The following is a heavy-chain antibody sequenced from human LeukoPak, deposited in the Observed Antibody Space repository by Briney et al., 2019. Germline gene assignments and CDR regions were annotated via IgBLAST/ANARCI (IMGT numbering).Heavy chain of an antibody. CDR3: ASFEIQLWPRVGYMDV. D-gene: IGHD5-18*01. CDR1: GYTFTGYY. V-gene: IGHV1-46*01. CDR2: INPSGGST. J-gene: IGHJ6*03. Sequence: ASVTASCTASGYTFTGYYMHWVRQAPGQGLEWMGIINPSGGSTSYAQKFQGRVTMTRDMSTSTAYMELSSLRSEDTAVYYCASFEIQLWPRVGYMDVWGKGTTVTVSS.